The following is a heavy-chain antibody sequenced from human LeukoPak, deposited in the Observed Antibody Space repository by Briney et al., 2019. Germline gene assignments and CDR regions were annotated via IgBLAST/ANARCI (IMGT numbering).Heavy chain of an antibody. CDR3: ARERWLQSNLDAFDI. CDR1: GYTFTSYY. Sequence: ASVKVSCKASGYTFTSYYMHWVRQAPGQGLKWMGIINPSGGSTSYAQKFQGRVTMTRDMSTSTVYMELSSLKSEDTAVYYCARERWLQSNLDAFDIWGQGTMVTVSS. CDR2: INPSGGST. V-gene: IGHV1-46*01. J-gene: IGHJ3*02. D-gene: IGHD5-24*01.